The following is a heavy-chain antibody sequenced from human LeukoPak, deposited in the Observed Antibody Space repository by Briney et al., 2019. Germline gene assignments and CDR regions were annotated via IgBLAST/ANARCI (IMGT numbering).Heavy chain of an antibody. CDR2: INQDGGEK. V-gene: IGHV3-7*01. CDR3: ARIRTEPH. D-gene: IGHD3-3*02. CDR1: GFTFSSFW. J-gene: IGHJ4*02. Sequence: GGSLRLSCAASGFTFSSFWMSWFRQAPGKGLEWVANINQDGGEKYYVDSVKGRFTISRDNAKNSLYLQMNSLRAEDTAVYYCARIRTEPHWGQGTLVTVSS.